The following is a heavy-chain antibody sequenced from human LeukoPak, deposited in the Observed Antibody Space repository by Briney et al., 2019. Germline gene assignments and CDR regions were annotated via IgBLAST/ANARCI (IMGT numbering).Heavy chain of an antibody. CDR1: GGSISSYY. D-gene: IGHD5-12*01. CDR3: ARRAINSVMFDY. V-gene: IGHV4-59*08. CDR2: IHYSGST. Sequence: SETLSLTCTVSGGSISSYYWSWIRQPPGKGLEWIGYIHYSGSTNYNPSLRSRVTISVDTSKNQFSLKLSSATAADAAVYFCARRAINSVMFDYWGQGTLVTVSS. J-gene: IGHJ4*02.